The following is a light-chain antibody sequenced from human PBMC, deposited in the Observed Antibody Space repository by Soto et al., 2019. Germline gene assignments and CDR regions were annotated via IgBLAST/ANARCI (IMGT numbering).Light chain of an antibody. CDR1: SSDVGLYNY. J-gene: IGLJ1*01. V-gene: IGLV2-14*03. CDR2: DVS. Sequence: QSVLTQPASVSGSPGQSITISCTGTSSDVGLYNYVSWYRHLPGKAPELIIFDVSNRPSGVSNRFSGSKSSNTASLTISGLQAEDEADYSCNSYTSSGNYVFGTGTKLTVL. CDR3: NSYTSSGNYV.